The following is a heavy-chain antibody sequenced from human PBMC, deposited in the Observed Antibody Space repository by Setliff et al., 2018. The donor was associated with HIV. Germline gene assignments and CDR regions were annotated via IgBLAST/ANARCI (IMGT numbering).Heavy chain of an antibody. CDR1: GGSISGSYSGSYY. D-gene: IGHD4-17*01. J-gene: IGHJ6*03. V-gene: IGHV4-61*09. CDR2: IYTSGST. CDR3: ARHKSTVTTFLHYYMDV. Sequence: PSETLSLTCAVYGGSISGSYSGSYYWSWIRQPAGKGLEWIGHIYTSGSTNYNPSLKSRVTISGDTSKNQFSLKLRSVMAADTAVYYCARHKSTVTTFLHYYMDVWGKGTTVTVSS.